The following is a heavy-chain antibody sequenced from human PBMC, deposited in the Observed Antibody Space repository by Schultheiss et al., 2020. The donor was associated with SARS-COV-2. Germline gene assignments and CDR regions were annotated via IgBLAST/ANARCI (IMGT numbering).Heavy chain of an antibody. CDR2: IWYDGSNK. CDR1: GFTFSSYG. CDR3: ARDDRGGDWFDP. Sequence: GGSLRLSCAASGFTFSSYGMHWVRQAPGKGLEWVAVIWYDGSNKYYADSVKGRFTITRDNSKNTLYLQMNSLRAEDTAVYYCARDDRGGDWFDPWGQGTLVTVSS. V-gene: IGHV3-33*01. J-gene: IGHJ5*02. D-gene: IGHD3-10*01.